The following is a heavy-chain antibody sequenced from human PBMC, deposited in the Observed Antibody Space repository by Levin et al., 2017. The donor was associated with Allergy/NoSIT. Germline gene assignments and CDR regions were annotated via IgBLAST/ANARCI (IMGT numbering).Heavy chain of an antibody. CDR1: GYSFTSYW. CDR3: SRRGTRKYYSYIDV. Sequence: KVSCQGSGYSFTSYWIGWVRQMPGKGLEWRGIIYPGDSDTRYSPSFQGQVTISADKSISTAYLQWSSLKASDTAIYYCSRRGTRKYYSYIDVWGKGAAVAVSS. V-gene: IGHV5-51*01. D-gene: IGHD1-1*01. CDR2: IYPGDSDT. J-gene: IGHJ6*03.